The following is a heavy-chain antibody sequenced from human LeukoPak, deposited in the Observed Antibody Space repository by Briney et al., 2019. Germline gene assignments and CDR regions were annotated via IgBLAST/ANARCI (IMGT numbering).Heavy chain of an antibody. CDR1: GFTFSGYS. J-gene: IGHJ4*02. CDR2: INIGSSST. Sequence: GGSLRLSCAASGFTFSGYSMNWVRQTPGKGLEWVSYINIGSSSTYYAGSVKGRFTISRDNAKNSLYLQMNSLRAEDTAVYYCARGGRLAAAVSYWGQGTLVTVSS. D-gene: IGHD6-13*01. CDR3: ARGGRLAAAVSY. V-gene: IGHV3-48*01.